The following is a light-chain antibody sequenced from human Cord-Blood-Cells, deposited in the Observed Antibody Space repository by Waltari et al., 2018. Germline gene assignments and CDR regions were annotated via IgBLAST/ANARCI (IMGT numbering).Light chain of an antibody. CDR1: QSVSSN. CDR3: QQYNNLPPT. Sequence: EIVMTQSPATLSVSPGERATLSCRASQSVSSNLARYQQKPGQAPRLHIYGASTRATGIPARFSGSGSGTEFTLTISSLQSEDFAVYYCQQYNNLPPTFGQGTKVEIK. CDR2: GAS. J-gene: IGKJ1*01. V-gene: IGKV3-15*01.